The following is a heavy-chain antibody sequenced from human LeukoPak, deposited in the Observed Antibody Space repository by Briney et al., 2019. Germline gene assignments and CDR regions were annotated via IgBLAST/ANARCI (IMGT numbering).Heavy chain of an antibody. D-gene: IGHD4-17*01. CDR1: GFTFSSYE. CDR3: ARGGDYGDPNWFDP. CDR2: ISSSGSTI. J-gene: IGHJ5*02. Sequence: PGGSLRLSCAASGFTFSSYEMNWVRQAPGKGLEWVSYISSSGSTIYYADSVKGRFTISRDNAKNSLYLQMNSLRAEDTAVYYCARGGDYGDPNWFDPWGQGTLVTVSS. V-gene: IGHV3-48*03.